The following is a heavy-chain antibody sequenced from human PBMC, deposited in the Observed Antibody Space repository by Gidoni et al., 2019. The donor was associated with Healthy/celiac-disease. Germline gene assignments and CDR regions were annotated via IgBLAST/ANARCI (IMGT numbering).Heavy chain of an antibody. CDR3: ARAEFGRDGYTSFDY. Sequence: QVQLVQSGAEVKKPGSSVKVSCQDSGGTFSSYAISWVRQAPGQGLEWMGGISPIFGTGNYAQKFQGRVTITADESTSTAYMELSSLRPEDTAVYYCARAEFGRDGYTSFDYWGQGTLVTVSS. CDR1: GGTFSSYA. D-gene: IGHD5-12*01. J-gene: IGHJ4*02. CDR2: ISPIFGTG. V-gene: IGHV1-69*01.